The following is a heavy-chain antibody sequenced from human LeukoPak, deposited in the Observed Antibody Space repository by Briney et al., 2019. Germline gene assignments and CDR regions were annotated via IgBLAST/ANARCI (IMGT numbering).Heavy chain of an antibody. V-gene: IGHV1-2*06. Sequence: GASVKVSCKASGYTFTDYYMHWVRQAPGQGLEWMGRINPNSGGTNYAQKFQGRVTMTRDTSITTAYMELSGLRSDDTAVYYCARVYGDYSASYDYWGQGTLVTASS. CDR3: ARVYGDYSASYDY. D-gene: IGHD4-17*01. J-gene: IGHJ4*02. CDR1: GYTFTDYY. CDR2: INPNSGGT.